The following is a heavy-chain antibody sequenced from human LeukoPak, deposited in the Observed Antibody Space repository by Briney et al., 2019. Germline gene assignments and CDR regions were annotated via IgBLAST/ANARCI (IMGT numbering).Heavy chain of an antibody. CDR1: GFTFSRYW. CDR2: IKLDGSEK. V-gene: IGHV3-7*01. D-gene: IGHD1-26*01. J-gene: IGHJ6*02. CDR3: ARDGQEWELLRYYYYGMDV. Sequence: PGGSLRLSCAASGFTFSRYWMRWVGQAPGRGVEWVARIKLDGSEKYYDDSVKGRFTISRDNAKNSLYLQMSSLRAEDTAVYYCARDGQEWELLRYYYYGMDVWGQGTTVTVSS.